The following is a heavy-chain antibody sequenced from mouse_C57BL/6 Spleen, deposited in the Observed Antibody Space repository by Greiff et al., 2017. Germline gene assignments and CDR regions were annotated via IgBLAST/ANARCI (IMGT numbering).Heavy chain of an antibody. CDR1: GYTFTSYW. V-gene: IGHV1-64*01. CDR3: ARVLIYYYGSRNAMDY. D-gene: IGHD1-1*01. CDR2: IHPNSGST. Sequence: QVQLQQSGAELVKPGASVKLSCKASGYTFTSYWMHWVKQRPGQGLEWIGMIHPNSGSTNYNEKFKSKATLTVDKSSSTAYMQLSSLTSEDSAVYYCARVLIYYYGSRNAMDYWGQGTSVTVSS. J-gene: IGHJ4*01.